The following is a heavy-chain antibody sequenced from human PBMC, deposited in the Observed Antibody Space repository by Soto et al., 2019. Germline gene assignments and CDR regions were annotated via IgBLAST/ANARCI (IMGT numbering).Heavy chain of an antibody. CDR3: ARVLAYCSGSSCYSVRFDP. D-gene: IGHD2-15*01. CDR1: GGSISSGDYY. CDR2: IYYSGST. J-gene: IGHJ5*02. Sequence: QVQLQESGPGLVKPSQTLSLTCTVSGGSISSGDYYWSWIRQPPGKGLEWIGYIYYSGSTYYNPSLKSRVTISVDTSKNQFSLKLSSVTAADTAVYYCARVLAYCSGSSCYSVRFDPWGQGTLVTVSS. V-gene: IGHV4-30-4*01.